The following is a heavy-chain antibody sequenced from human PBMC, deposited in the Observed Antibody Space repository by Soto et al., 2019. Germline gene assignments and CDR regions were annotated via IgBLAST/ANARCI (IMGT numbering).Heavy chain of an antibody. D-gene: IGHD6-6*01. CDR1: GFTFSSYA. V-gene: IGHV3-23*01. CDR2: ISGSGGST. Sequence: EVQLLESGGGLVQPGGSLRLSCAASGFTFSSYAMSWVRQAPGKGLEWVSAISGSGGSTYYADSVKGRFTISRDNSKNTLYLQMNSPRAEDTAVYYCAKRRDIAARTPYYYYYMDVWGKGTTVTVSS. J-gene: IGHJ6*03. CDR3: AKRRDIAARTPYYYYYMDV.